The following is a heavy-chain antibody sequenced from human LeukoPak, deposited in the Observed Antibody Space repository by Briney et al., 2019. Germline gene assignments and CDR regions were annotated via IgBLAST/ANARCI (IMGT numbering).Heavy chain of an antibody. V-gene: IGHV3-74*01. CDR2: INSDGSST. CDR1: GFTFSSYW. D-gene: IGHD2-15*01. Sequence: PGGSLRLSCAASGFTFSSYWMHWVRHAPGKGLVRVSRINSDGSSTSYADSVKGRFTISRDNAKNTLYLQMNSLRAEDTAVYYCAREIGYCSGGSCEGYYYGMDVWGKGTTVTVSS. J-gene: IGHJ6*04. CDR3: AREIGYCSGGSCEGYYYGMDV.